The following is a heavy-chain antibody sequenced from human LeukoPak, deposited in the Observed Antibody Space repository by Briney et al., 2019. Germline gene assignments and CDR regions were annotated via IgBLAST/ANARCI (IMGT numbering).Heavy chain of an antibody. Sequence: PSETLSLTCTVSGGSISSYYWSWIRQPPGKGLEWIGYIYYSGSTNYNPSLKSRVTISVDTSKNQFSLKLSSVTAADTAVYYCARARNGYSGYYWGQGTLVTVSS. CDR3: ARARNGYSGYY. J-gene: IGHJ4*02. CDR2: IYYSGST. D-gene: IGHD5-12*01. CDR1: GGSISSYY. V-gene: IGHV4-59*08.